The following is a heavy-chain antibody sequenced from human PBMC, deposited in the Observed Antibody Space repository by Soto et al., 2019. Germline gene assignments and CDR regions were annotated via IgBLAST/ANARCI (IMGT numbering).Heavy chain of an antibody. Sequence: SETLSLTCTVSGGSISSYYWSWIRQPPGKGLEWIGYIYHRGTTNYNPSLKSRVTISTDMSKNQFSLKLSSVTAADTAVYYCARAIRRGGGFDYWGQGTLVTVS. CDR1: GGSISSYY. J-gene: IGHJ4*02. D-gene: IGHD3-10*01. CDR2: IYHRGTT. CDR3: ARAIRRGGGFDY. V-gene: IGHV4-59*01.